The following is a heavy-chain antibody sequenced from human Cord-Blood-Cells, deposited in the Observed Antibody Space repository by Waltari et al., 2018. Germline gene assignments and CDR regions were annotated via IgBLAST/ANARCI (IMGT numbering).Heavy chain of an antibody. CDR2: SSAYKGHT. CDR3: ARGPAVVPAASHAFDI. D-gene: IGHD2-2*01. V-gene: IGHV1-18*01. CDR1: GYTFTSYG. Sequence: QVQLVQSGAEVKKPGASVKVSCKASGYTFTSYGISWVRQAPGQGLEWMGWSSAYKGHTNYAQKLQGRVTMTTDTSTSTAYMELRSLRSDDTAVYYCARGPAVVPAASHAFDIWGQGTMVTVSS. J-gene: IGHJ3*02.